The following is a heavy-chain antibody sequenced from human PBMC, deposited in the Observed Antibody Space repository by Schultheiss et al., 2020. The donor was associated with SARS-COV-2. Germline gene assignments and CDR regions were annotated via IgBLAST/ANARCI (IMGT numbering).Heavy chain of an antibody. CDR3: ASVVPAATRHDAFDI. V-gene: IGHV4-61*05. J-gene: IGHJ3*02. CDR2: IYYSGST. D-gene: IGHD2-2*01. CDR1: GGSISSSSYY. Sequence: GSLRLSCTVSGGSISSSSYYWGWIRQHPGKGLEWIGYIYYSGSTNYNPSLKSRVTISVDTSKNQFSLKLSSVTAADTAVYYCASVVPAATRHDAFDIWGQGTMVTVSS.